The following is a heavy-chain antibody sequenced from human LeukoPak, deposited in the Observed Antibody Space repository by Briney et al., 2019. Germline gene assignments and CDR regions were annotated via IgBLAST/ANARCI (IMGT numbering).Heavy chain of an antibody. D-gene: IGHD3-10*01. V-gene: IGHV3-23*01. J-gene: IGHJ5*02. CDR2: ISGSGGST. Sequence: GGSLRLSCAASGFTFSSYAMSWVRQAPGKGLGWVSAISGSGGSTYYADSVKGRFTISRDNSKNTLYLQMNSLRAEDTAVYYCAKNWMVRGVNWFDPWGQGTLVTVSS. CDR1: GFTFSSYA. CDR3: AKNWMVRGVNWFDP.